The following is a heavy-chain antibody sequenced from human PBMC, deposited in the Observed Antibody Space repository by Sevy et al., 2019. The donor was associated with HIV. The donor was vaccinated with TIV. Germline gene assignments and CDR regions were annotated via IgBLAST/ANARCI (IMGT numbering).Heavy chain of an antibody. Sequence: GGSLRLSCAASGFTFSSYAMHWVRQAPGKGLEWVAVIPYDASKKYYADSVKGRFTISRDNSKSTLYLQMNSLRAEDTAVYYCARDFSDYHDSSGYCFAYWGQGTLVTVSS. J-gene: IGHJ4*02. CDR1: GFTFSSYA. CDR2: IPYDASKK. V-gene: IGHV3-30*04. D-gene: IGHD3-22*01. CDR3: ARDFSDYHDSSGYCFAY.